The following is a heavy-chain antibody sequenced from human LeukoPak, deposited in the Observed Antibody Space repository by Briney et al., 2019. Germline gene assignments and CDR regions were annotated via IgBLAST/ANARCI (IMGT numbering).Heavy chain of an antibody. Sequence: GESLKISCKGSGYNFTNYWIGWVRQMPGKSLEWVGIIYPGDSDTRYSPAFQGQVTISADKSIGTAYLQWNSLKASDTAMYYCARHYGSGNPWVDPWGQGTLVTVSS. CDR3: ARHYGSGNPWVDP. CDR1: GYNFTNYW. CDR2: IYPGDSDT. D-gene: IGHD3-10*01. V-gene: IGHV5-51*01. J-gene: IGHJ5*02.